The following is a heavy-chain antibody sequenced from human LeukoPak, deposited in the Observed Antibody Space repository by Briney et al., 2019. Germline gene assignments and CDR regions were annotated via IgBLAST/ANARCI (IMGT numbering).Heavy chain of an antibody. CDR1: GGSISSGDYY. D-gene: IGHD4-23*01. CDR3: ARSRGNSRYYYYMDV. Sequence: SETLSLTCTVSGGSISSGDYYWSWIRQPPGKGLEWIGYIYYSGSTYYNPSLKSRVTISVDTSKNQFSLKLSSVTAADTAVYYCARSRGNSRYYYYMDVWGKGTTVTVSS. CDR2: IYYSGST. J-gene: IGHJ6*03. V-gene: IGHV4-30-4*08.